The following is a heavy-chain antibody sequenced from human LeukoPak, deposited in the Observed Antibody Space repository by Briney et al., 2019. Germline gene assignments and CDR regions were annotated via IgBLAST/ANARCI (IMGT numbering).Heavy chain of an antibody. CDR3: ARQGYSSSWYPYYFDY. J-gene: IGHJ4*02. V-gene: IGHV1-69*13. CDR2: NIPIFGTA. Sequence: SVKVSCKASGGTFSSYAISWVRQAPGQGLEWMGGNIPIFGTANYAQKFQGRVTITADESTSTAYMELSSLRSEDTAVYYCARQGYSSSWYPYYFDYWGQGTLVTVSS. CDR1: GGTFSSYA. D-gene: IGHD6-13*01.